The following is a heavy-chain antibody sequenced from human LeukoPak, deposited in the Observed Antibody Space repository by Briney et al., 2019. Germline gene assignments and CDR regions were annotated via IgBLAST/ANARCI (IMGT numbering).Heavy chain of an antibody. CDR2: INHSGST. CDR1: GGSFSGYY. V-gene: IGHV4-34*01. CDR3: ARGRPAPEHHFDY. D-gene: IGHD2-2*01. J-gene: IGHJ4*02. Sequence: SETLSLTCAVYGGSFSGYYWSWIRQPPGKGLEWIGEINHSGSTNYNPSLKSRVTISVDTSKNQFSLKLNSVTAADTAVYYCARGRPAPEHHFDYWGQGTLVTVSS.